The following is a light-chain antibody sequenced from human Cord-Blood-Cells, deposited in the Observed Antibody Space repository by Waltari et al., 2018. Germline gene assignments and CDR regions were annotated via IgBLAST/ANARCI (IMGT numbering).Light chain of an antibody. V-gene: IGKV2-28*01. J-gene: IGKJ5*01. CDR1: QSILHSNGYNY. CDR3: MQAVQTPIT. Sequence: DIVMTQSPLSLPVTPGEPASISCRSSQSILHSNGYNYLDWYLQTPGQSPQLLIYLGSNPASGVPDRFSGSGSGTDFTLKISRVEAEDVGVYYCMQAVQTPITFGQGTRLEIK. CDR2: LGS.